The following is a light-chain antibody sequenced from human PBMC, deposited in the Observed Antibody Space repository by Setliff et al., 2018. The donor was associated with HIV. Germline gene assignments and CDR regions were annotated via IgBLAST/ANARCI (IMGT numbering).Light chain of an antibody. V-gene: IGLV2-14*03. CDR3: SSYTSSSTLV. Sequence: QSALTQPASVSGSPGQSVTISCTGASSDVGRYNFVSWYQQHPGKAPKLMIYDVDNRPTGVSNRFSGSKSGNTASLAISGLQAEDEADYYCSSYTSSSTLVVGGGTKVTVL. CDR2: DVD. CDR1: SSDVGRYNF. J-gene: IGLJ3*02.